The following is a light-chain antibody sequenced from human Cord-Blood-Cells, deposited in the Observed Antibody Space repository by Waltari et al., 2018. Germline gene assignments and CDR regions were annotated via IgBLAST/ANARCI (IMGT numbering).Light chain of an antibody. V-gene: IGLV2-23*01. J-gene: IGLJ2*01. Sequence: QSALTQPASVSGSPGQPITISCTGTSSDVGSYNLVSWYQQHPGKAPKLMIYECSKRPSGVSSRFSGSKSGNTASLTISGLQAEDEADYYCCSYAGSSTLVFGGGTKLTVL. CDR1: SSDVGSYNL. CDR3: CSYAGSSTLV. CDR2: ECS.